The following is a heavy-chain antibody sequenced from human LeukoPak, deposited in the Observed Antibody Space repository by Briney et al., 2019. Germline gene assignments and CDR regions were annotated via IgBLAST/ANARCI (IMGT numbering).Heavy chain of an antibody. CDR2: FSGSGGGT. CDR3: AKGGTIVGPTYFDF. V-gene: IGHV3-23*01. Sequence: GGSLRLSCAASGFSFSTCAMTWVRQAPGKGLEWVSAFSGSGGGTYYIVSVKGRLTISRDNSGNIVDLQMNNLRAEGTAVYYCAKGGTIVGPTYFDFWGQGTLVTVSS. J-gene: IGHJ4*02. D-gene: IGHD1-26*01. CDR1: GFSFSTCA.